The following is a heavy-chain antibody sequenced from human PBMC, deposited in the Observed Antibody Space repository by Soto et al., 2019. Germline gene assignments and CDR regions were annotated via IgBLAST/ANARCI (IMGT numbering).Heavy chain of an antibody. CDR2: IKQDGSEK. CDR1: GFTFSSYW. CDR3: ARDRFYYDSSGPTP. D-gene: IGHD3-22*01. Sequence: PGGSLRLSCAASGFTFSSYWMSWVRQAPGKGLEWVANIKQDGSEKYYVDSVKGRFTISRDNAKNSLYLQMNSLRAEDTAVYYCARDRFYYDSSGPTPGGQGTLVTAPQ. J-gene: IGHJ4*02. V-gene: IGHV3-7*03.